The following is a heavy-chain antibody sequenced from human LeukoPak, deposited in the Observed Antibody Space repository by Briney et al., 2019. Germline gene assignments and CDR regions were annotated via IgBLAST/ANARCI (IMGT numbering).Heavy chain of an antibody. V-gene: IGHV4-59*01. CDR3: ARVETNYYDSSGYHNWFDP. D-gene: IGHD3-22*01. CDR1: GGSISSYY. J-gene: IGHJ5*02. CDR2: IYYSGST. Sequence: NPSETLSLTCTVSGGSISSYYWSWIRQPPGKGLEWIGYIYYSGSTNYNPSLKSRVTISVDTSKNQFSLKLSSVTAADTAVYYCARVETNYYDSSGYHNWFDPWGQGTLVTVSS.